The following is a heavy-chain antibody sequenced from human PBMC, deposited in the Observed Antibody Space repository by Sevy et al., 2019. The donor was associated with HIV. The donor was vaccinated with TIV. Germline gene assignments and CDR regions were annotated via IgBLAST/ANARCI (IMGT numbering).Heavy chain of an antibody. J-gene: IGHJ5*02. V-gene: IGHV3-30*02. D-gene: IGHD4-4*01. CDR1: GFTFNFHG. Sequence: GGSLRLSCAASGFTFNFHGMHWVRQAPGKGLEWVAFIWHDGSNKYMADSVKGRFTISRDNSKNTLFLQMNSLTVEDTAVYYCARETDNSATWLDPWGQGTLVTVSS. CDR3: ARETDNSATWLDP. CDR2: IWHDGSNK.